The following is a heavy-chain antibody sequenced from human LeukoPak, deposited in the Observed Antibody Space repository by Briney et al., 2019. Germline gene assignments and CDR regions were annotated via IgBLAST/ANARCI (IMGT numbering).Heavy chain of an antibody. CDR2: IKQDGSEK. Sequence: PGGSLRLSCAASGFTFSNYWMTWVRQAPGKGLEWVANIKQDGSEKYYVDSVKGRFTISRDNAESSLFLQMNSLRAEDTAVYYCARDGYSAGFDFWGQGIPVTVSS. CDR1: GFTFSNYW. V-gene: IGHV3-7*04. D-gene: IGHD5-12*01. CDR3: ARDGYSAGFDF. J-gene: IGHJ4*02.